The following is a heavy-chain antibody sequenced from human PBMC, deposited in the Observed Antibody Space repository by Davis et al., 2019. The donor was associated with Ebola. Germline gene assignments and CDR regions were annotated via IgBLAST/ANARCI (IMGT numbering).Heavy chain of an antibody. J-gene: IGHJ5*02. CDR1: GGSISTYL. CDR2: IYYNGNT. D-gene: IGHD3-3*01. CDR3: ARVKSDFWSGYSDWFDP. Sequence: SETLSLTCTVSGGSISTYLWTWIRQAPGKGLEWIGDIYYNGNTNYNPSLKSRVTISVDTSKNQFSLKLSSVTAADTAVYYCARVKSDFWSGYSDWFDPWGQGTLVTVSS. V-gene: IGHV4-59*01.